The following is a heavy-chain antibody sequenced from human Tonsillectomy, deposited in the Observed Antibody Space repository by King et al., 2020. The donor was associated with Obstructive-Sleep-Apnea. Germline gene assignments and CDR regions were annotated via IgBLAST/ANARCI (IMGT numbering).Heavy chain of an antibody. CDR3: AGLESLGGTGLTFSY. D-gene: IGHD6-19*01. Sequence: QLVQSGAEVKKPGESLKISCKVFGYRFPNYWIAWVRQKPGKGLEWMGMIYPADSEIRYSPSFLGQVTISADKSISTAYLQWSSLKASDTAMYYCAGLESLGGTGLTFSYWGQGTPVPVSS. V-gene: IGHV5-51*01. J-gene: IGHJ4*02. CDR2: IYPADSEI. CDR1: GYRFPNYW.